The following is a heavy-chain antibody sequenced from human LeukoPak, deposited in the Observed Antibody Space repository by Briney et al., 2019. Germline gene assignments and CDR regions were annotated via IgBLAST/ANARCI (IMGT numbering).Heavy chain of an antibody. D-gene: IGHD3-22*01. J-gene: IGHJ6*03. CDR2: MNPNSGNT. V-gene: IGHV1-8*03. CDR1: GYTFTNHD. Sequence: GASVKVSCKSSGYTFTNHDIHWVRQATGQGLEWMGWMNPNSGNTGYAQKFQGRVTITRNTSISTAYMDLSSLISDDTAVYYCARYSSYYDYRPYYYYYMDVWGKGTTVTISS. CDR3: ARYSSYYDYRPYYYYYMDV.